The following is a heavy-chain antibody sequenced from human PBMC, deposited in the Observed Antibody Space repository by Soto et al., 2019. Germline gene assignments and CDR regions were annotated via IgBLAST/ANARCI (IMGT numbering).Heavy chain of an antibody. CDR1: GFTFSSYA. J-gene: IGHJ3*02. Sequence: GGSLRLSCAASGFTFSSYAMSWVRQAPGKGLEWVSAISGSGGSTYYADSVKGRFTISRDNSKNTLYLQMNSLRAEDTAVYYCAKYAWCSSTSCHGHDAFDSWGQGTMVTVSS. V-gene: IGHV3-23*01. D-gene: IGHD2-2*01. CDR3: AKYAWCSSTSCHGHDAFDS. CDR2: ISGSGGST.